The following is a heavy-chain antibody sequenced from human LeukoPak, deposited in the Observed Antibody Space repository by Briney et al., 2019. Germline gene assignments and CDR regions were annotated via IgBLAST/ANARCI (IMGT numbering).Heavy chain of an antibody. Sequence: RTGGSLRLSCAASGFTFSSQWMHWVRQAPGKGLVWVSRISNDGSNTNYADSVKGRFTVSRDNAKNTLYLQMNSLRAEDTAVYYCARGSYYYDSSGQGAWGQGTLVTVSS. CDR1: GFTFSSQW. J-gene: IGHJ5*02. V-gene: IGHV3-74*01. CDR2: ISNDGSNT. D-gene: IGHD3-22*01. CDR3: ARGSYYYDSSGQGA.